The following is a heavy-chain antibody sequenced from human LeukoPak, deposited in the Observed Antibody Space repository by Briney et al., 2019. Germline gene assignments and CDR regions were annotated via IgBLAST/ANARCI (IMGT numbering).Heavy chain of an antibody. CDR3: AGLNSGYLGNYYMDV. CDR1: GGSISYSSHY. CDR2: IYYSGNT. J-gene: IGHJ6*03. D-gene: IGHD5-12*01. V-gene: IGHV4-39*01. Sequence: PLETLSLTCTVSGGSISYSSHYWGWVRQPPGKGLEWIGSIYYSGNTYYNPSLKRRVTIFVDTSKNQFSLNLNSVTAADTAVYYCAGLNSGYLGNYYMDVWGKGTTVTVSS.